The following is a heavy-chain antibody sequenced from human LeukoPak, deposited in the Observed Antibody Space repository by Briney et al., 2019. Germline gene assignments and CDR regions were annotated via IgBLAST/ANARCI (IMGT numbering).Heavy chain of an antibody. D-gene: IGHD1-14*01. V-gene: IGHV1-3*01. CDR1: GYRFTGYN. CDR3: PRDQYNVIDS. J-gene: IGHJ4*02. Sequence: ASVTVSCKASGYRFTGYNIDWVRQAPGQRPEWMGRINAENGDTKYSQKFQGRVTITRDTFASTSYMELSSLRSEDTAVYYCPRDQYNVIDSWGQGTLVTVSS. CDR2: INAENGDT.